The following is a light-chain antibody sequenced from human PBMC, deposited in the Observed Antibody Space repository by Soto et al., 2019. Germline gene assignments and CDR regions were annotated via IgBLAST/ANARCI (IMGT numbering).Light chain of an antibody. J-gene: IGKJ1*01. CDR1: QSVGSN. V-gene: IGKV3-15*01. CDR3: QQYNNWPWT. CDR2: GAS. Sequence: EILLTQSPDTLSLSTGERATLYCRASQSVGSNLAWYQQHPGQPPRILIYGASKRATGFPARFSGSGSGTDFTLTISSLQSEDFAVYYCQQYNNWPWTFGQGTKVDIK.